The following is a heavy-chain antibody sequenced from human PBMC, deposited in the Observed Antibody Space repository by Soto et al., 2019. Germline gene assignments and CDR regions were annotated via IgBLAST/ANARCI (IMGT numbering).Heavy chain of an antibody. CDR3: ARLYGSGSYKNYYYYGMDV. D-gene: IGHD3-10*01. V-gene: IGHV4-59*01. Sequence: PSETLSLTCTVSGGSISSYYWSWIRQPPGKGLEWIGYIYYSGSTNYNPSLESRVTISVDTSKNQFSLKLSSVTAADTAVYYCARLYGSGSYKNYYYYGMDVWGQGTTVTVSS. J-gene: IGHJ6*02. CDR1: GGSISSYY. CDR2: IYYSGST.